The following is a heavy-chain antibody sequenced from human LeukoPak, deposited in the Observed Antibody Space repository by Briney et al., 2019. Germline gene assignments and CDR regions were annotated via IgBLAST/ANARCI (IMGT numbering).Heavy chain of an antibody. D-gene: IGHD2-2*01. V-gene: IGHV3-30-3*01. J-gene: IGHJ4*02. Sequence: PGGSLRLSCAASGFTFSSYAMHWVRQVPGKGLEWVAVISYDGSNKYYADSVRGRFTISRDNSKNTLYLQMNSLRAEDTAVYYCARDADIVVVPAALQVSYFDYWGQGTLVTVSS. CDR2: ISYDGSNK. CDR3: ARDADIVVVPAALQVSYFDY. CDR1: GFTFSSYA.